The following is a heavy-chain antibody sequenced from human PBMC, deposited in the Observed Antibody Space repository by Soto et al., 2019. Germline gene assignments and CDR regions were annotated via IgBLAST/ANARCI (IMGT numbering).Heavy chain of an antibody. V-gene: IGHV1-18*01. CDR1: GYTFTSYG. D-gene: IGHD3-10*01. CDR2: ISTFNSDA. Sequence: ASVKVSCKASGYTFTSYGISWVRQAPGQGLEWMGWISTFNSDANYAQKFRGRVTMTTDTSTNTAYMELRSLRTDDTAVFYCVRDFFPSESSYIDTFDVWGQGTMVTVSS. CDR3: VRDFFPSESSYIDTFDV. J-gene: IGHJ3*01.